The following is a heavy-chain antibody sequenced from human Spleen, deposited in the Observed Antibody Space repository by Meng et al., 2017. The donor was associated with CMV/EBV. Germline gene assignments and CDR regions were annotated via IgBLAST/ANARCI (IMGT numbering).Heavy chain of an antibody. J-gene: IGHJ4*02. D-gene: IGHD6-6*01. CDR3: ARGEGEQLVEANY. CDR1: GGTFSSYP. V-gene: IGHV1-69*01. CDR2: IIPIFGTA. Sequence: SGAEVKEPGTSKKVACRASGGTFSSYPISWVGSAPGQGLEWMGGIIPIFGTANCAQKFQGRGTITANESTSRAYMELSSRRSEDTAVYYCARGEGEQLVEANYWGQGTLVTVSS.